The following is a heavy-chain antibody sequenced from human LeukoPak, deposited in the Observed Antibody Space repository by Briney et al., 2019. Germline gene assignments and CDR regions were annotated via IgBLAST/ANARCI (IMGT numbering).Heavy chain of an antibody. J-gene: IGHJ4*02. CDR1: GYPFIGNY. D-gene: IGHD3-22*01. Sequence: ASVKVSCKASGYPFIGNYIHWVRQAPGQGLEWMGWINPNSGGTQYSQKFQGRVTLTRDTSITTGYMELSGPTSDDTAVYYCASLSYYDLSGYFYWGQGTLVTVSS. CDR3: ASLSYYDLSGYFY. V-gene: IGHV1-2*02. CDR2: INPNSGGT.